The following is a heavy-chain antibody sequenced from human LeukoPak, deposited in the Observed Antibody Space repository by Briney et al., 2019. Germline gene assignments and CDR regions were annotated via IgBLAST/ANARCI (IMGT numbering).Heavy chain of an antibody. Sequence: GGSLRLSCAASGFTFSSYGMHWVRQAPGKGLEWVAFIRYDGSNKYYADSVKGRFTISRDNSKNTLSLQMNSLRPEDTAVYYCARAEPSDYWGQGTLVTVSS. V-gene: IGHV3-30*02. CDR3: ARAEPSDY. CDR2: IRYDGSNK. D-gene: IGHD1-26*01. J-gene: IGHJ4*02. CDR1: GFTFSSYG.